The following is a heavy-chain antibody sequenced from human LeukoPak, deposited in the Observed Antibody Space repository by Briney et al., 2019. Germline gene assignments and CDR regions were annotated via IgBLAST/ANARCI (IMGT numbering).Heavy chain of an antibody. CDR1: GGSFSGYY. J-gene: IGHJ4*02. CDR3: ARELNGGFDY. D-gene: IGHD3-16*01. CDR2: INHSGST. Sequence: SETLSLTCAVYGGSFSGYYWSWIRQPPGKGLEWIGEINHSGSTNYNPSLKSRVTISVDTSKNQFSLKLSSVTAADTAVYYCARELNGGFDYWGQGTLVTVSS. V-gene: IGHV4-34*01.